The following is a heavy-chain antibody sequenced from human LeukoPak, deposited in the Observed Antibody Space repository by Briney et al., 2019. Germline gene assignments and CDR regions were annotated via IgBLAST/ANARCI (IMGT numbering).Heavy chain of an antibody. CDR2: ISGSGSTI. CDR3: ARAKPVKRKYQLLGAFDI. J-gene: IGHJ3*02. D-gene: IGHD2-2*01. CDR1: GFTFSSYE. V-gene: IGHV3-48*03. Sequence: GGSLRLSCAASGFTFSSYEMNWVRQAPGKGLDWVSYISGSGSTIDYADSVKGRFTISRDNAKNSLYLQMNSLRAEDTAVYYCARAKPVKRKYQLLGAFDIWGQGTMVAVSS.